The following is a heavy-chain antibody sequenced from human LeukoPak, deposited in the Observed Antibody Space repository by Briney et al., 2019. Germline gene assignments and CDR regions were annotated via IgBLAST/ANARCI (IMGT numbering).Heavy chain of an antibody. J-gene: IGHJ4*02. V-gene: IGHV1-18*01. CDR1: GYTFISFV. CDR3: ASGSDSSSWDFDY. CDR2: ISAYNGNT. Sequence: ASVKVSCKASGYTFISFVMTWVRQAPGQGLEWMGWISAYNGNTNYAQKLQGRVTMTTDTSTSTAYMELRSLRSDDTAVYYCASGSDSSSWDFDYWGQGTLVTVSS. D-gene: IGHD6-13*01.